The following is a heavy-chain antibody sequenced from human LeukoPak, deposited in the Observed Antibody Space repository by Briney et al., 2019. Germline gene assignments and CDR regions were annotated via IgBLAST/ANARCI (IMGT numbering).Heavy chain of an antibody. J-gene: IGHJ6*02. CDR3: ARNNGMDV. V-gene: IGHV3-7*03. CDR1: GFTFSDYS. Sequence: GGSLRLSCAASGFTFSDYSMNWVRQVPGRGPEWVANVNRDGSETYYLDSVKGRFTISKDNAKNSLYLQMNSLRAEDTALYHCARNNGMDVWGQGTTVIVPS. CDR2: VNRDGSET.